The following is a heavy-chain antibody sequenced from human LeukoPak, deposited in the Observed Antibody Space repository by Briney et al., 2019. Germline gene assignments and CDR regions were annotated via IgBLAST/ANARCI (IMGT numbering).Heavy chain of an antibody. D-gene: IGHD6-13*01. J-gene: IGHJ4*02. V-gene: IGHV3-23*01. CDR1: GFTFTNNA. CDR2: IGGGGDT. CDR3: SGHGSNSY. Sequence: GGSLRLSCAASGFTFTNNALSWFRQAPGKGLEWASDIGGGGDTYYAESVKGRFTISRDNSKNTLYLQMNSLRAEDTALYYASGHGSNSYWGQGTLVTVSS.